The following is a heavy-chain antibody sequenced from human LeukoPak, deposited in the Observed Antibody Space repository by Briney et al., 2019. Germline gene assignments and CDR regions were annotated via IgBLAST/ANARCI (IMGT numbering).Heavy chain of an antibody. D-gene: IGHD6-13*01. CDR3: ARRSIAAAGGGWLDP. J-gene: IGHJ5*02. CDR2: IYYSGST. CDR1: GGSISSYY. Sequence: SETLSLTCTVSGGSISSYYWSWIRQPPGKGLEWIGYIYYSGSTNYNPSLKSRVTISVDTSKNQFSLKLSSVTAADTAVYYCARRSIAAAGGGWLDPWGQGTLVTVSS. V-gene: IGHV4-59*08.